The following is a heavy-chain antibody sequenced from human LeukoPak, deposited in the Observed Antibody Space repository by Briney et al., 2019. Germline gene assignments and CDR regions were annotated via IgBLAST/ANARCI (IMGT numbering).Heavy chain of an antibody. J-gene: IGHJ4*02. D-gene: IGHD5-18*01. Sequence: GRSLRLSCAASGFTFSSYDMHWVRQAPGKGLEWVAVISYDGSNKYYADSVKGRFTISRDNSKNTLYLQMNSLRAEDTAVYYCARDADTAMVIGYYFDYWGQGTLVTVSS. CDR3: ARDADTAMVIGYYFDY. CDR1: GFTFSSYD. V-gene: IGHV3-30-3*01. CDR2: ISYDGSNK.